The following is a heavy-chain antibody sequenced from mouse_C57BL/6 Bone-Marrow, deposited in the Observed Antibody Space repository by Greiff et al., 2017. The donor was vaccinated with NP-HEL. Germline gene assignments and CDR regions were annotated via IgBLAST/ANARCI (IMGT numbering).Heavy chain of an antibody. V-gene: IGHV5-9-1*02. Sequence: EVKLMESGEGLVKPGGSLKLSCAASGFTFSSYAMSWVRQTPEKRLEWVAYISSGGDYIYYADTVKGRFTISRDNARNTLYLQMSSLKSEDTAMYYCTRDRTTVSRGYFDVWGTVTTVTVSS. CDR1: GFTFSSYA. D-gene: IGHD1-1*01. CDR3: TRDRTTVSRGYFDV. J-gene: IGHJ1*03. CDR2: ISSGGDYI.